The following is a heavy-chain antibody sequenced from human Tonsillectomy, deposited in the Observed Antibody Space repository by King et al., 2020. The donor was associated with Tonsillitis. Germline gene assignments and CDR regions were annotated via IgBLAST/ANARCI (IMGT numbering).Heavy chain of an antibody. D-gene: IGHD1-1*01. V-gene: IGHV3-15*01. CDR2: IKPKTEGGTT. CDR3: TTWGFKVTTTFDY. J-gene: IGHJ4*02. Sequence: VQLVESGGGLIEPGGSLRLSCAASGFTFSNAWMNWVRQAPGKGLEWVGRIKPKTEGGTTDYAAPVKGRFTISRDDSKNTLYLQMNSLKTEDTAVYYCTTWGFKVTTTFDYWGQGTLVTDSS. CDR1: GFTFSNAW.